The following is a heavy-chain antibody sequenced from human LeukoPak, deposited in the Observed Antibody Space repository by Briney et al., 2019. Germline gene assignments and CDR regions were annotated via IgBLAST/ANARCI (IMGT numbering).Heavy chain of an antibody. D-gene: IGHD5-24*01. V-gene: IGHV4-38-2*02. CDR3: ARHGRDGYIPTYYFDY. Sequence: SETLSLTCTVSGYSISSGYYWGWIRQPPGQGLEWIGSGFYSGSTYYNPSLKSRVTISVDQSKNTFSLKLSSVTAADTAVYYCARHGRDGYIPTYYFDYWGQGTLVTVSS. CDR1: GYSISSGYY. J-gene: IGHJ4*02. CDR2: GFYSGST.